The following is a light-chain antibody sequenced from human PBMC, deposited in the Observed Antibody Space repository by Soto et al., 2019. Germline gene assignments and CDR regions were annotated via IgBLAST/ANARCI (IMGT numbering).Light chain of an antibody. CDR1: TGPVTSGHY. CDR2: DTN. CDR3: LLSYDGVRV. V-gene: IGLV7-46*01. J-gene: IGLJ3*02. Sequence: QAVVTQEPSLTVSPRGTATLTCDSSTGPVTSGHYPYWLQQKPGQVPRTLIYDTNNKHSWTPARFSGSLLGGKAALTLSGAQPEDEADYYCLLSYDGVRVFGGGTKLTVL.